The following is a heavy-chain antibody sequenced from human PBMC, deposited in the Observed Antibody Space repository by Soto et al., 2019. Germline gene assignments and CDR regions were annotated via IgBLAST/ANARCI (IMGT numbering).Heavy chain of an antibody. CDR2: AYRGGST. CDR3: ATAQRIIAAAPGYFDY. J-gene: IGHJ4*02. D-gene: IGHD2-2*01. Sequence: EVLLVQTGGDLIQPGGSLGLSCAASGFTVSSNYMTWVRQAPGKGLEWVAGAYRGGSTHYADSVRGRFTIYRDDSKNTLYLQMHSLRVEDTAVYFCATAQRIIAAAPGYFDYWGKGALVTVSS. V-gene: IGHV3-53*02. CDR1: GFTVSSNY.